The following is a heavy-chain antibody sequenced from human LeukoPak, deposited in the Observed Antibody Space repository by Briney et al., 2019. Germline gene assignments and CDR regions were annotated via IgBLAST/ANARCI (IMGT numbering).Heavy chain of an antibody. J-gene: IGHJ4*02. CDR2: LYTDGIT. V-gene: IGHV3-53*01. Sequence: GGSLRLSCAASGFTVSSNYMSWVRQAPGKGLEWVSVLYTDGITYYAGSVQGRFTISRDNFKNTLFLQMNSLRAEDTAVYHCARDSDGYFDYGGQGTLVTVSS. D-gene: IGHD2-15*01. CDR3: ARDSDGYFDY. CDR1: GFTVSSNY.